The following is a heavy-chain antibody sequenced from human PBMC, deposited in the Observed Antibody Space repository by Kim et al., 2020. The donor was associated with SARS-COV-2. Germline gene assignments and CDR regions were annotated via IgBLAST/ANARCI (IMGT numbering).Heavy chain of an antibody. V-gene: IGHV3-64*02. J-gene: IGHJ3*02. CDR3: ARGYCSGGSCYSGAFDI. D-gene: IGHD2-15*01. Sequence: GGSLRLSCAASGFTFSSYAMHWVRQAPGKGLEYVSAISSNGGSTYYADSVKGRFTISRDNSKNTLYLQMGSLRAEDMAVYYCARGYCSGGSCYSGAFDIWGQGTMVTVSS. CDR1: GFTFSSYA. CDR2: ISSNGGST.